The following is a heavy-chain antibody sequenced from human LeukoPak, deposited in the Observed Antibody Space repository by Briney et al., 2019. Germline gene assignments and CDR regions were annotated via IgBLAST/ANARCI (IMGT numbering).Heavy chain of an antibody. CDR3: AKGAAGATTQIVVVPAATTRDYYYYGMDV. V-gene: IGHV3-30*18. CDR2: ISYDGSNK. D-gene: IGHD2-2*01. J-gene: IGHJ6*02. CDR1: GFTFSSYG. Sequence: GGSLRLSCAASGFTFSSYGMHWVRQAPGKGLEWVAVISYDGSNKYYADSVKGRFTISRDNSKNTLYLQMNSLRAEDTAAYYCAKGAAGATTQIVVVPAATTRDYYYYGMDVWGQGTTVTVSS.